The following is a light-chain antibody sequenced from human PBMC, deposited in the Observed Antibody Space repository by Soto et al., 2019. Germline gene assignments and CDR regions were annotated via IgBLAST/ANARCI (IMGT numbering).Light chain of an antibody. J-gene: IGKJ5*01. CDR3: QQRTNRPPIT. CDR1: QSVSSN. CDR2: GAS. V-gene: IGKV3-15*01. Sequence: EIVMTQSPATLSVSPGERATLSFSASQSVSSNLAWYQQKPGQAPRLLIYGASTRATGIPARFSGSGSGTEFTLTIRSLQSEDFAVYYCQQRTNRPPITFGQGTRLEI.